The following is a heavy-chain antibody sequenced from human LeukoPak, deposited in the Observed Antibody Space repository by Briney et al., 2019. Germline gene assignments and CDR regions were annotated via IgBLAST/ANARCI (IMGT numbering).Heavy chain of an antibody. V-gene: IGHV4-59*01. Sequence: SETLSLTCTVSGGSISSYYWSWIRQPPGKGLEWIGYIYYSGSTNYNPSLKSRVTISVDTSKNQFSLKLSSVTAADTAVYYCARVPGIFGVVRAFDIWGQGTMVTVSS. CDR1: GGSISSYY. J-gene: IGHJ3*02. D-gene: IGHD3-3*01. CDR3: ARVPGIFGVVRAFDI. CDR2: IYYSGST.